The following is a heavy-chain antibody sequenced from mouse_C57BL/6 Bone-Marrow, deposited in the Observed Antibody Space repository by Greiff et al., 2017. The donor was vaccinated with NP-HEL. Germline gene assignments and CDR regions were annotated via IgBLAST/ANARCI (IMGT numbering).Heavy chain of an antibody. V-gene: IGHV1-64*01. J-gene: IGHJ2*01. CDR3: ARQYYGSRGDYFDY. CDR2: IHPNSGST. Sequence: QVQLQQPGAELVKPGASVKLSCKASGYTFTSYWMHWVKQRPGQGLEWIGMIHPNSGSTNYNEKFKSKATLTVDKSSSTAYMQLSSLTSEDSAVYYCARQYYGSRGDYFDYWGQGTTLTVSS. D-gene: IGHD1-1*01. CDR1: GYTFTSYW.